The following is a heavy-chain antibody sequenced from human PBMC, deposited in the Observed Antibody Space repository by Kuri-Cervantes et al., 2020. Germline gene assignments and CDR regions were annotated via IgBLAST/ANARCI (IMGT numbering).Heavy chain of an antibody. CDR3: ARSSITQGYYGMDV. Sequence: SVKVSCKASGYTFTSYDINWVRQATGQALEWMGWITPFNGNTNYAQKFQDRVTITRDRSMSTAYMELSRLRSDDTAVYYCARSSITQGYYGMDVWGQGTTVTVAS. J-gene: IGHJ6*02. CDR1: GYTFTSYD. D-gene: IGHD1-14*01. V-gene: IGHV1-45*02. CDR2: ITPFNGNT.